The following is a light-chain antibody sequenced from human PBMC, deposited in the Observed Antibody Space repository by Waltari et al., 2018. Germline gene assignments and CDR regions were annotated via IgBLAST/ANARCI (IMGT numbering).Light chain of an antibody. CDR2: EVS. J-gene: IGLJ2*01. CDR3: SSYAGSNNFI. V-gene: IGLV2-8*01. CDR1: GSDVGGYNY. Sequence: QSALTQPPSASGSPGQSVTISCPGTGSDVGGYNYVSWYQQHPGKAPKLMIYEVSTRPSGVPDRFSGSKSGNTASLTVTGLQAEDEADYYCSSYAGSNNFIFGGGTKLTVL.